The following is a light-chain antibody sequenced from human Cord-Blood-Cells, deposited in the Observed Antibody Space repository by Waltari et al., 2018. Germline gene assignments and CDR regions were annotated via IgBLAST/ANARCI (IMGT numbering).Light chain of an antibody. CDR1: QGLSNY. Sequence: DIQMTQSPSSLSASVGDRVTITCRASQGLSNYLAWYQQKPGKVPKLLIYAASTLQSGVPSRFSGSGSGTDFTLTISSLQPKDVATYYCQKYNSAPRTFGGGTKVEIK. J-gene: IGKJ4*01. CDR3: QKYNSAPRT. CDR2: AAS. V-gene: IGKV1-27*01.